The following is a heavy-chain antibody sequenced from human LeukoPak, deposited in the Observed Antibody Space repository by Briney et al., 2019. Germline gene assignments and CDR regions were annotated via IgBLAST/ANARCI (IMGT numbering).Heavy chain of an antibody. Sequence: GSSVKVSCKASGGTFSSYTISWVRQAPGQGLEWMGRIIPILGIANYAQKFQGRVTITADKSTSTAYMELSSLRSEDTAVYYCAREGGDDSTRFACDIWGQGTMVTVSS. J-gene: IGHJ3*02. V-gene: IGHV1-69*04. D-gene: IGHD2-2*01. CDR1: GGTFSSYT. CDR3: AREGGDDSTRFACDI. CDR2: IIPILGIA.